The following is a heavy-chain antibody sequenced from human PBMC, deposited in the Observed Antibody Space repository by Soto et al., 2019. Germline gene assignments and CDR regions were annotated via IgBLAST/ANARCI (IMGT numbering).Heavy chain of an antibody. J-gene: IGHJ5*02. CDR2: IYPGDSDT. CDR3: AAVMITFGGVIGWFDP. Sequence: GESLKISCKGSGYSFTSYWIGWVRQMPGKGLEWMGIIYPGDSDTRYSPSFQGQVTISADKSISTAYLQWGSLKASDTAMYYCAAVMITFGGVIGWFDPWGQGTLVTVSS. V-gene: IGHV5-51*01. CDR1: GYSFTSYW. D-gene: IGHD3-16*02.